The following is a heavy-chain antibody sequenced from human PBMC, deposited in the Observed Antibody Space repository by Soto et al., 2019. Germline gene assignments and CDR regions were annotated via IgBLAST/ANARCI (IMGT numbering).Heavy chain of an antibody. D-gene: IGHD6-19*01. J-gene: IGHJ4*02. V-gene: IGHV3-23*01. CDR2: ISGSGGST. Sequence: EVQLLESGGGLVQPGESLRLSCAASGFTFSSYAMSWVRQAAGKGLEWVSTISGSGGSTHYADSVKGQFTISRDNSKDMMYLQVHSLRAEDSAVYYCAKSTVAVAGPVDYWGQGTLVTVSS. CDR1: GFTFSSYA. CDR3: AKSTVAVAGPVDY.